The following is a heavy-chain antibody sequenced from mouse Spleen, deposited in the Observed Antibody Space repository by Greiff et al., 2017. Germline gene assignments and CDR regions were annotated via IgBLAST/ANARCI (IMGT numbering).Heavy chain of an antibody. Sequence: QVQLQQPGAELVKPGASVKLSCKASGYTFTSYWMHWVKQRPGQGLEWIGEIDPSDSYTNYNQKFKGKATLTVDKSSSTAYMQLSSLTSEDSAVYYCARYDYDSWFAYWGQGTLVTVSA. J-gene: IGHJ3*01. CDR2: IDPSDSYT. V-gene: IGHV1-69*02. CDR1: GYTFTSYW. CDR3: ARYDYDSWFAY. D-gene: IGHD2-4*01.